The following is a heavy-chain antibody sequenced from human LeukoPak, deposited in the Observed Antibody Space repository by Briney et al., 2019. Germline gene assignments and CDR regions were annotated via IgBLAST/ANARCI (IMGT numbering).Heavy chain of an antibody. J-gene: IGHJ4*02. CDR2: ISSSSSYI. Sequence: GGSLRLSCAASGFTFSSYSMNWVRQAPGKGLEWVSSISSSSSYIYYADSVKGRFTISRDNAKNSLYLQMNSLRAEDTAVYYCAKSAEAVAGSYYFDYWGQGTLVTVSS. V-gene: IGHV3-21*01. D-gene: IGHD6-19*01. CDR3: AKSAEAVAGSYYFDY. CDR1: GFTFSSYS.